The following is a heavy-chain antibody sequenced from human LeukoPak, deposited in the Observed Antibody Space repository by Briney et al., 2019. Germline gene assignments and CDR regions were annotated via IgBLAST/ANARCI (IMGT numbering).Heavy chain of an antibody. V-gene: IGHV1-18*04. J-gene: IGHJ4*02. CDR1: GYTFTSYG. Sequence: ASVKVSCKASGYTFTSYGISWVRQAPGQGLEWMGWISAYNGNTNYAPKFQGRVTMTTDTSTSTAYMDLRSLRSDDTAVYYCTRDGPDYGDYVNFDYWGQGTLVTASS. CDR2: ISAYNGNT. D-gene: IGHD4-17*01. CDR3: TRDGPDYGDYVNFDY.